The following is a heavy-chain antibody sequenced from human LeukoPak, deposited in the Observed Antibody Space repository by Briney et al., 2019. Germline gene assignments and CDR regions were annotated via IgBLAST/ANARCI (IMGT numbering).Heavy chain of an antibody. Sequence: PSETLSLTCTVSGDSVSNGNYYWSWLRQPPGKALEWIGYIYYTGKTYYNPSLEGRVTILVDTSRNHFSVKLSSVTAADTAVYYCARSQNYYGSGDYWSQGTLVAVSS. J-gene: IGHJ4*02. CDR1: GDSVSNGNYY. CDR3: ARSQNYYGSGDY. V-gene: IGHV4-61*03. CDR2: IYYTGKT. D-gene: IGHD3-10*01.